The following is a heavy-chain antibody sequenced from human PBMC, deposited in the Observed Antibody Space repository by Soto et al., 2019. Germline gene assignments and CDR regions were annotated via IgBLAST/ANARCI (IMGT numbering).Heavy chain of an antibody. Sequence: SLTCTVSGGSISSYYWSWIRQPPGKGLEWIGYIYYSGSTNYNPSLKSRVTISVDTSKNQFSLKLSSVTAADTAVYYCARHVSSGWYYIFDYWGQGTLVTVSS. CDR3: ARHVSSGWYYIFDY. J-gene: IGHJ4*02. CDR2: IYYSGST. CDR1: GGSISSYY. V-gene: IGHV4-59*08. D-gene: IGHD6-19*01.